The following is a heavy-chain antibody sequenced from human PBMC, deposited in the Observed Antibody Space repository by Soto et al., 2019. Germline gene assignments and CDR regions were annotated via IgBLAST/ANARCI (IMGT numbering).Heavy chain of an antibody. CDR2: IYYSGNT. Sequence: KPSETLSLTCTVSGGSISYYYCGWIRQPPGKGLEWIGSIYYSGNTHYNPSLKSRVTISVDTSMNRFSLNLDSVTAVDSAVYYCVRGGYVHAFDYWGQGARVTVSS. J-gene: IGHJ4*02. CDR3: VRGGYVHAFDY. CDR1: GGSISYYY. V-gene: IGHV4-59*13. D-gene: IGHD5-12*01.